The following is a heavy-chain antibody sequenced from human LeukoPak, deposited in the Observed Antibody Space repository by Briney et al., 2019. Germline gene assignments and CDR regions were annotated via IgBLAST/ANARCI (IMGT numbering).Heavy chain of an antibody. D-gene: IGHD2-15*01. CDR3: AKVALGYCSGSSWYYFVY. V-gene: IGHV3-23*01. CDR2: INTFGART. J-gene: IGHJ4*02. CDR1: GFTFSGYA. Sequence: PGGSLRLSCEASGFTFSGYAMSWVRQAPGKGLEWVSSINTFGARTYYADSVKGRFTISRDNSKNTLYLQMNSLRAEDTALYYCAKVALGYCSGSSWYYFVYGGQGTLVTDSA.